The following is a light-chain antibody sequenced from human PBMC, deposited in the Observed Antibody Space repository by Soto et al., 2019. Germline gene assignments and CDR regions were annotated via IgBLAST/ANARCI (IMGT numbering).Light chain of an antibody. J-gene: IGKJ1*01. Sequence: EIVMTQSPATLSVSPGERATLSCRASQNIRSNLAWYRQIPGQAPRLLIHGASTRATGIPARFSGSGSGTEFTLTISGLQSEDYAVYYCQQYNNWPPWTFGQGTKVEI. V-gene: IGKV3-15*01. CDR1: QNIRSN. CDR3: QQYNNWPPWT. CDR2: GAS.